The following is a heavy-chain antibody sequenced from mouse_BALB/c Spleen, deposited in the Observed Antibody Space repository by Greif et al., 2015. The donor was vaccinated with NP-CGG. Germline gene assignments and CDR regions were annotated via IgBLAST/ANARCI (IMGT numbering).Heavy chain of an antibody. Sequence: VKLQESGAELAKPGASVKMSCKASGYTFTSYWMHWVKQRPGRGLEWIGYINPSTGYTEYNQKFKDKATLTADKSSSTAYMQLSSLTSEDSAVYYCARSYEGYFDVWGAGTTVTVSS. D-gene: IGHD1-1*01. CDR1: GYTFTSYW. J-gene: IGHJ1*01. CDR3: ARSYEGYFDV. CDR2: INPSTGYT. V-gene: IGHV1-7*01.